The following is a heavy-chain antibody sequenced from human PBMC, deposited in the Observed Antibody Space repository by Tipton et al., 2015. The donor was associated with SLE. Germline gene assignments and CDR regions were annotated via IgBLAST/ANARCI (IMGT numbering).Heavy chain of an antibody. Sequence: GLVKPSETLSLTCTVSGGSINGYYWNWFRQPPGRELEWIGYIYHSGSTNYNPSLKSRVTMSVDTSKNQFSLKLSSVTTADTAGYYCARDLGAGWGGQWYFNLWGRGTLLTVSS. J-gene: IGHJ2*01. CDR2: IYHSGST. D-gene: IGHD3-16*01. V-gene: IGHV4-59*01. CDR1: GGSINGYY. CDR3: ARDLGAGWGGQWYFNL.